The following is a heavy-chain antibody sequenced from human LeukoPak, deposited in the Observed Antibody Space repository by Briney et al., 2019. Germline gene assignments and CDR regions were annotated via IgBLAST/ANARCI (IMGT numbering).Heavy chain of an antibody. Sequence: GASVNVSCKASGYSFTSNYMHWVRQAPGQGLERMGIINPSGGSTSYAQKFQGRVTMTRDTSTSTVYMELSSLRSEDTAVYYCARAVRGVVISLVWFDPWGQGTLVTVSS. CDR1: GYSFTSNY. CDR2: INPSGGST. D-gene: IGHD3-3*01. J-gene: IGHJ5*02. V-gene: IGHV1-46*01. CDR3: ARAVRGVVISLVWFDP.